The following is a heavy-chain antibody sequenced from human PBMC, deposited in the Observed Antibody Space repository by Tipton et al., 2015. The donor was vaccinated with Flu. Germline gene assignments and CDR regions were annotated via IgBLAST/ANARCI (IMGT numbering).Heavy chain of an antibody. CDR1: GGPISSYY. CDR2: IYHTGST. V-gene: IGHV4-59*08. Sequence: GLVKPSETLSLTCTVPGGPISSYYWSWIRQRPGKGLEWIGSIYHTGSTYYNPSLKSRVTISVDTSKNQFSLKLSCGAAADTAVDYWARGIYISSGWYVGRGDPYKKDYGGQGPVVTGST. CDR3: ARGIYISSGWYVGRGDPYKKDY. J-gene: IGHJ4*02. D-gene: IGHD6-13*01.